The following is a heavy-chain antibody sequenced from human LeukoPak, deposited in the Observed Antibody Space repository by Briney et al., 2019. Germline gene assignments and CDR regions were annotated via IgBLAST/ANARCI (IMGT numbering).Heavy chain of an antibody. CDR2: IIPIFGTA. Sequence: SVKVSCKASGGTFSSYAISWVRQAPGQGLEWMGGIIPIFGTANYAQKFQGRVTTTADESTSTAYMELSSLRSEDTAVYYCGVAVAGTFNSWFDPWGQGTLVTVSS. D-gene: IGHD6-19*01. CDR3: GVAVAGTFNSWFDP. CDR1: GGTFSSYA. V-gene: IGHV1-69*01. J-gene: IGHJ5*02.